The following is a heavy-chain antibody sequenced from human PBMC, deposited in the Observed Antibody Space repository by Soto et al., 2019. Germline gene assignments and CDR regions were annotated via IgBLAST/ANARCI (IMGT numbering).Heavy chain of an antibody. CDR3: ARALRNGYFYGMDI. D-gene: IGHD2-8*01. Sequence: ASVKVSCKASGYAFSNNFMHWVRQAPAQGLEWMGVINPTTGLTSNAQKFQGRITMTSDTSSSTAYMELSSLRSEDTAVYYCARALRNGYFYGMDIWGQGTTVTVS. V-gene: IGHV1-46*01. J-gene: IGHJ6*02. CDR2: INPTTGLT. CDR1: GYAFSNNF.